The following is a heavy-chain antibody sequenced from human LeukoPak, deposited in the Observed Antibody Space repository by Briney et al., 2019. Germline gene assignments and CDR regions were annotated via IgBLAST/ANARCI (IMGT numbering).Heavy chain of an antibody. CDR1: GITLTNYG. V-gene: IGHV3-23*01. CDR3: AKRRLVIRVILVRFHKEASYFES. CDR2: ISGSGGRT. D-gene: IGHD2-21*01. J-gene: IGHJ4*02. Sequence: GGSLRLSCVVSGITLTNYGVSWVRQAPGKGLEWVAGISGSGGRTKYADSVKGRFTISRDNPKNTLYLQMKSMRGVDTAVYCWAKRRLVIRVILVRFHKEASYFESWGQGALVTVSS.